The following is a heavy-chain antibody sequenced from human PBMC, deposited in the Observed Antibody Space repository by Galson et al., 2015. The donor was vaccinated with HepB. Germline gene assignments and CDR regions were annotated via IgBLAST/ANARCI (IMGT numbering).Heavy chain of an antibody. V-gene: IGHV3-21*01. D-gene: IGHD5-24*01. Sequence: SLRLSCAASGFTFSSYSMNWVRQAPGKGLEWVSSISSSSSYIYYADSVKGRFTISRDNAENSLYLQMNSLRAEDTAVYYCARDPGSGVEMATIFPYWGQGTLVTVSS. CDR3: ARDPGSGVEMATIFPY. J-gene: IGHJ4*02. CDR1: GFTFSSYS. CDR2: ISSSSSYI.